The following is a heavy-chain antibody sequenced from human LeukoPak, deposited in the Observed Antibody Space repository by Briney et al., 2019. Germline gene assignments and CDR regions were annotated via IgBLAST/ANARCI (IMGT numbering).Heavy chain of an antibody. CDR3: AREVVVPAAIDYYYYYGMDV. J-gene: IGHJ6*02. D-gene: IGHD2-2*01. Sequence: ASVTVSCKASGYTFTGYYMHWVRQAPGQGLEWMGWINPNSGGTNYAQKFQGRVTMTRDTSISTAYMELSRLRSDDTAVYYCAREVVVPAAIDYYYYYGMDVWGQGTTVTVSS. CDR2: INPNSGGT. V-gene: IGHV1-2*02. CDR1: GYTFTGYY.